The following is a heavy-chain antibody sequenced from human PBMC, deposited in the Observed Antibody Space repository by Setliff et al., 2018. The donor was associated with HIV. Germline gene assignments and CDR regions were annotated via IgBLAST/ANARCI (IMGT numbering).Heavy chain of an antibody. V-gene: IGHV4-4*07. CDR2: IYSSGST. Sequence: SETLSLTCTVSGGSISSYYGSWIRQSAGKGLEWIGRIYSSGSTNYNPSLKSRVTISIDTSKNQFSLKLSSVTAADTAVYYCARGIAAAEGYFDYWGQGTLVTVSS. CDR1: GGSISSYY. J-gene: IGHJ4*02. D-gene: IGHD6-13*01. CDR3: ARGIAAAEGYFDY.